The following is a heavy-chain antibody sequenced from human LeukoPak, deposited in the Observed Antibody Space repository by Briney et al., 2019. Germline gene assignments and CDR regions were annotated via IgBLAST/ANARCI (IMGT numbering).Heavy chain of an antibody. CDR3: ARYGSGIYTTYFYMDV. V-gene: IGHV4-34*01. D-gene: IGHD3-10*01. J-gene: IGHJ6*03. CDR2: INHGGST. CDR1: GGSFSGYY. Sequence: PSETLSLTCAVYGGSFSGYYRSWIRQPPGKGLEWIGEINHGGSTIYNPSLKSRVTISIDTSKNQFSLKLSSVTAADTAVYYCARYGSGIYTTYFYMDVWGKGTTVTVSS.